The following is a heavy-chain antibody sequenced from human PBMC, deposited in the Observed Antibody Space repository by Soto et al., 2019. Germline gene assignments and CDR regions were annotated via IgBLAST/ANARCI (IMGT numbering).Heavy chain of an antibody. V-gene: IGHV1-46*03. J-gene: IGHJ6*03. CDR3: ARSSIAARETLYYYYMDV. Sequence: ASVKVSCKASGYTFTSYYMHWVRQAPGQGLEWMGIINPSGGSTSYAQKFQGRVTMTRDTSTSTVYMELSSLRSEDTAVYYCARSSIAARETLYYYYMDVWGKGTTVTVSS. D-gene: IGHD6-6*01. CDR1: GYTFTSYY. CDR2: INPSGGST.